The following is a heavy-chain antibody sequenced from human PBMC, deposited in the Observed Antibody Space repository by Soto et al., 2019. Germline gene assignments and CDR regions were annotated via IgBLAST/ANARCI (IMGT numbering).Heavy chain of an antibody. CDR3: AKVRAAFSSSSSLDY. CDR2: ISGSGGST. J-gene: IGHJ4*02. D-gene: IGHD6-6*01. CDR1: GFTFSSYA. V-gene: IGHV3-23*01. Sequence: GGSLRLSCAASGFTFSSYAMSWVRQAPGKGLEWVSAISGSGGSTYYADSVKGRFTISRDNSKNTLYLQMNSLRAEDTAVYYCAKVRAAFSSSSSLDYWGQGTLVTVSS.